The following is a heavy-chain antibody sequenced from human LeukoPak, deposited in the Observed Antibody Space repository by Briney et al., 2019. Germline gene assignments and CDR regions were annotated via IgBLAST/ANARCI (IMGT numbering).Heavy chain of an antibody. J-gene: IGHJ6*02. CDR2: ISSSSSTI. D-gene: IGHD3-10*01. V-gene: IGHV3-48*01. Sequence: TGGSLRLSCAASGFTFSSYSMNWVRQAPGKGLEWVSYISSSSSTIYYADSVKGRFTISRDNSKNTLYLQMNSLRAEDTAVYYCAKDRGITMHQRYGMDVWGQGTTVTVSS. CDR3: AKDRGITMHQRYGMDV. CDR1: GFTFSSYS.